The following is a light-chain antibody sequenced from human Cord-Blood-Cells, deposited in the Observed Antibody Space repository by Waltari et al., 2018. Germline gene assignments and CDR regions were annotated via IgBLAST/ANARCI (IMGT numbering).Light chain of an antibody. CDR1: SSNIGNNY. Sequence: QSVLTQPPSVSAAPGQKVTISCSGSSSNIGNNYVSWYQQLPGTAPKLLIYDNSKRPSGIPDRFPGAKSGTSATLGITGLQTGDEADYYCGTWDSSLSAYVFGTGTKVTVL. J-gene: IGLJ1*01. V-gene: IGLV1-51*01. CDR2: DNS. CDR3: GTWDSSLSAYV.